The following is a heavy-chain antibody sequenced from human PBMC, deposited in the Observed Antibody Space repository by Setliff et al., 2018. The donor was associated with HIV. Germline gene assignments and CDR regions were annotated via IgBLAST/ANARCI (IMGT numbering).Heavy chain of an antibody. CDR3: ARRPSPYYYYDSSGYSGGNVDY. J-gene: IGHJ4*02. CDR2: SYYSVTT. D-gene: IGHD3-22*01. V-gene: IGHV4-59*08. Sequence: SETLSLTCTVSGGSINTYYWTWIRQSPGKGLEWVGYSYYSVTTHYNPSLKSRITISVDTSKNQFSLKLSSVTAADTAVYYCARRPSPYYYYDSSGYSGGNVDYWGQGTLVTVSS. CDR1: GGSINTYY.